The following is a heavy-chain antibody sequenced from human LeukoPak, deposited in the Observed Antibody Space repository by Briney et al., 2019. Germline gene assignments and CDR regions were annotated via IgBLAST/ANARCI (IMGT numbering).Heavy chain of an antibody. D-gene: IGHD2-15*01. Sequence: PRRSLRLSCAASGFTFTSYWMHWVRQAPGKGLGWVSRININGSRTTYADSVKGRFTIYRDNAKNTLYLQMNRLRAEDTAVYYCGRDPGNWEVAQFDYWGQGALVTVSS. CDR1: GFTFTSYW. V-gene: IGHV3-74*01. CDR2: ININGSRT. J-gene: IGHJ4*02. CDR3: GRDPGNWEVAQFDY.